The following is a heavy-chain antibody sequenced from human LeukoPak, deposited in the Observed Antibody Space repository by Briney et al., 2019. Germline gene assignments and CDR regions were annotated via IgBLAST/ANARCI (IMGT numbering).Heavy chain of an antibody. CDR3: ATGTIVVVAAATLSQP. CDR2: VDPEDGET. Sequence: ASVKISCKVSGYTSTDYYMHWVQQAPGKGLEWMGLVDPEDGETIYAEKFQGRVTITADTSTDTAYMELSSLRSEDTAVYYCATGTIVVVAAATLSQPWGQGTLVTVSS. J-gene: IGHJ5*02. CDR1: GYTSTDYY. D-gene: IGHD2-15*01. V-gene: IGHV1-69-2*01.